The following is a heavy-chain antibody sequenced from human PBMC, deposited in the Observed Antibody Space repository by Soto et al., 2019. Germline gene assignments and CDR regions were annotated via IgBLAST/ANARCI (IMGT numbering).Heavy chain of an antibody. CDR1: GYTFTSYG. CDR2: ISGYNNNK. CDR3: ARVGAIAPAEGDY. Sequence: QIQLVQSGTEVREPGASVKVSCQASGYTFTSYGIIWVRQAPGQGLEWMGWISGYNNNKNYAQKYQARVTMTTDTSTRTAYMELRSLRSDDTAVYYCARVGAIAPAEGDYWGQGPLVTVSS. V-gene: IGHV1-18*01. D-gene: IGHD6-13*01. J-gene: IGHJ4*02.